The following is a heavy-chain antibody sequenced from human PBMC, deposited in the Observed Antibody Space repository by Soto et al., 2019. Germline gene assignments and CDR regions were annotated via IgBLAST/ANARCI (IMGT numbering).Heavy chain of an antibody. CDR2: IKKDGSEK. CDR1: GFTFSSYW. D-gene: IGHD3-22*01. J-gene: IGHJ4*02. Sequence: EVQLVESGGGLVQPGGSLRLSCAASGFTFSSYWMSWVRQAPGKGLEWVANIKKDGSEKYYVESVKGRFTISRDNAKNSLFLQMNSLRIEDTAVYYSVSGGVNFNDNRGGFDYGGQGTLVTVSP. V-gene: IGHV3-7*01. CDR3: VSGGVNFNDNRGGFDY.